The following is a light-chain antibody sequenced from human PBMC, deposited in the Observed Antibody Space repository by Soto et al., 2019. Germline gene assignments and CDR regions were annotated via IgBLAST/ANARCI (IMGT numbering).Light chain of an antibody. CDR3: QQYENLPT. CDR1: QDISNY. V-gene: IGKV1-33*01. CDR2: DAS. J-gene: IGKJ4*01. Sequence: DIQMTQSPSSLSASIGDRVTITCQASQDISNYLNWYQQKPGKAPKLLIYDASNLKTGVPSRFSGSGSGTDFSFTISSLQPEDVATYYCQQYENLPTFGGGTKVDIQ.